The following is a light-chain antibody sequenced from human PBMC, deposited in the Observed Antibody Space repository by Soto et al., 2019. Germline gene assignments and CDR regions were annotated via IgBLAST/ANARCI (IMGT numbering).Light chain of an antibody. Sequence: QSALTQPRSVSGSPGQSVTISCTGTSSDIGNYNYVSWYQEYPGKAPKLIIYDVSKRPSGIPDRFFGSKFGNTASLTISGLQPEDEADYYCSSFTSNRIYVFGPGTKVTVL. CDR2: DVS. V-gene: IGLV2-11*01. J-gene: IGLJ1*01. CDR1: SSDIGNYNY. CDR3: SSFTSNRIYV.